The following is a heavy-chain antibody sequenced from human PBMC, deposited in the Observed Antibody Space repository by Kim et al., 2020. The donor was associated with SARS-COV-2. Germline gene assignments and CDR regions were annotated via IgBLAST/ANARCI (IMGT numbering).Heavy chain of an antibody. CDR3: ARDHFFASSSDSAEKFVHY. CDR1: GFTFSSYE. J-gene: IGHJ4*02. Sequence: GGSLRLSCAASGFTFSSYEMNWVRQAPGKGLEWVAYISSSGRTIYYADSVKGRFTISRDNAKNSLYLQMNSLRAEDTAVYYCARDHFFASSSDSAEKFVHYWGQGTLVTVSS. CDR2: ISSSGRTI. V-gene: IGHV3-48*03. D-gene: IGHD3-3*01.